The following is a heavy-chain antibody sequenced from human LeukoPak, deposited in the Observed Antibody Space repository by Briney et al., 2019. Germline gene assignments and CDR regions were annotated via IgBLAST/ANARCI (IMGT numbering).Heavy chain of an antibody. CDR2: IYSGGST. V-gene: IGHV3-53*01. CDR3: AREEEWYASGTYYKGFDS. J-gene: IGHJ4*02. D-gene: IGHD3-10*01. CDR1: GFTVSSNY. Sequence: PGGSLRLSCAASGFTVSSNYMSWVRPAPGKGLEWVPVIYSGGSTYYADSVKGRFTISRDNAKNSLYLQMNSLRADDTAVYYCAREEEWYASGTYYKGFDSWGQGTLVTVSS.